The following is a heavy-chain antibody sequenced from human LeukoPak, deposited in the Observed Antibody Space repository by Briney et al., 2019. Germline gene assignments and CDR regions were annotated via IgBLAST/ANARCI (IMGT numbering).Heavy chain of an antibody. V-gene: IGHV3-30-3*01. J-gene: IGHJ4*02. D-gene: IGHD2-8*02. Sequence: PGGSLRLSCAASGSSFSSYTMFWVRQAPGKGLEWVALVSYDGATEYYRDSVKGRFTVSRDDPQNTLSLEMNSLRTEYTAVYYCAREFEPTTRWGIIGYWGQGTLVSVSS. CDR3: AREFEPTTRWGIIGY. CDR1: GSSFSSYT. CDR2: VSYDGATE.